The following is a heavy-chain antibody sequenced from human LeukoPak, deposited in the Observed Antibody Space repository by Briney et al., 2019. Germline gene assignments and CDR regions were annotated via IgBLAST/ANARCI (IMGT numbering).Heavy chain of an antibody. CDR1: GYTFTSYD. D-gene: IGHD3-22*01. CDR3: ARGISYYDSSGYVYYFDY. Sequence: ASAKVSCKASGYTFTSYDINWVRQATGQGLEWMGWMNPNSGNTGYAQKFQGRVTMTRNTSISTAYMELSSLRSEDTAVYYCARGISYYDSSGYVYYFDYWGQGTLVTVSS. J-gene: IGHJ4*02. V-gene: IGHV1-8*01. CDR2: MNPNSGNT.